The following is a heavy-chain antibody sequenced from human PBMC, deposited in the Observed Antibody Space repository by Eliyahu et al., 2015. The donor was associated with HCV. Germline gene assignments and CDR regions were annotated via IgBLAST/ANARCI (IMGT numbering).Heavy chain of an antibody. D-gene: IGHD3-10*01. CDR3: ARDSPLERPLWFGELAFGV. CDR1: NYSIRSGYY. Sequence: QVQLQESGPGLVKPSETLSLTCAVSNYSIRSGYYWGWIRQPPGKGLEWIGSISHSGSTYYNPSLKSRVTISVDTSKNQFSLKLSSVTAADTAVYYCARDSPLERPLWFGELAFGVWGQGTMVTVSS. J-gene: IGHJ3*01. CDR2: ISHSGST. V-gene: IGHV4-38-2*02.